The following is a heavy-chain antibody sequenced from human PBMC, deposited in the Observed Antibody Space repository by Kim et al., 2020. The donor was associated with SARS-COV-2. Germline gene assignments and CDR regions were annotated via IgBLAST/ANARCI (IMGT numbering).Heavy chain of an antibody. V-gene: IGHV3-33*08. CDR2: IWYDGSNK. CDR3: AREPLTAKVLDY. D-gene: IGHD1-1*01. Sequence: GGSLRLSCAASGFTFSSYGMHWVRQAPGKGLEWVAVIWYDGSNKYYADSVKGRFTISRDNSKNTLYLQMNSLRAEDTAVYYCAREPLTAKVLDYWGQGTLVTVSS. CDR1: GFTFSSYG. J-gene: IGHJ4*02.